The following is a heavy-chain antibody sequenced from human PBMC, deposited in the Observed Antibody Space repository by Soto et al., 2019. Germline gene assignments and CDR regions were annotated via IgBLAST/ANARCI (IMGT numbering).Heavy chain of an antibody. V-gene: IGHV1-69*18. CDR3: ARVVMTTVPASYYNGMDV. CDR1: GGTFSSYA. J-gene: IGHJ6*02. D-gene: IGHD4-4*01. Sequence: QVQLVQSGAEVKKPGSSVTVSCKASGGTFSSYAISWMRQAPGQGLAWMGRIIPFIGTANYAQKFQGRVTITADESTSTAYMDLTSLRSEDTAVHYCARVVMTTVPASYYNGMDVWGQGTTVTVSS. CDR2: IIPFIGTA.